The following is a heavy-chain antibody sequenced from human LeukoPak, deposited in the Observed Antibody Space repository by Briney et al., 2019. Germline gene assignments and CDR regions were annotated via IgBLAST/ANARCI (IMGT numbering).Heavy chain of an antibody. Sequence: SETLSLTCTVSGYSISSGYYWGWIRQPPGKGLEWIGSIYHSGRTYYNPSLKSRVTISVDTSKNQFSLKLSSVTAADTAVYYCAREGYYYGSGSYDYWGQGTLVTVSS. V-gene: IGHV4-38-2*02. CDR2: IYHSGRT. J-gene: IGHJ4*02. D-gene: IGHD3-10*01. CDR3: AREGYYYGSGSYDY. CDR1: GYSISSGYY.